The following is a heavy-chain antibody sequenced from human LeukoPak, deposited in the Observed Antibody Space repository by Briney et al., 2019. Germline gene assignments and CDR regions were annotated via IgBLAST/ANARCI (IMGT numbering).Heavy chain of an antibody. CDR1: DGSISSYY. Sequence: RASETLSLTCTVSDGSISSYYWSWIRQPAGKGLEWIGRIYTSGNTNYNPSLKSRVTISVDTSKNQFSLKLSSVTAADTAVYYCARHNPYYYYMDVWGKGTTVTISS. V-gene: IGHV4-4*07. CDR3: ARHNPYYYYMDV. J-gene: IGHJ6*03. CDR2: IYTSGNT.